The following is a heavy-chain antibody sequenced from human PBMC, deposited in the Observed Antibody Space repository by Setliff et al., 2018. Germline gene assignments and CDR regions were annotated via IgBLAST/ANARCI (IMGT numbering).Heavy chain of an antibody. J-gene: IGHJ6*03. D-gene: IGHD3-22*01. CDR2: KYYSGST. V-gene: IGHV4-59*08. CDR1: GSSFSSYS. CDR3: ARWRVRDSGYYPRLSYMDV. Sequence: PSETLSLTCTVSGSSFSSYSWSWIRQPPGKGLEWIGYKYYSGSTNSNLSLKSRVTISVDTSKNQFSLKLSSVTAADTAVYYCARWRVRDSGYYPRLSYMDVWGKGTTVTVSS.